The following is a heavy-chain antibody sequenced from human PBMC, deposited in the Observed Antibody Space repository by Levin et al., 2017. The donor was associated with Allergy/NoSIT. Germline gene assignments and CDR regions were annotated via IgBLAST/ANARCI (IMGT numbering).Heavy chain of an antibody. CDR2: IYPRDSDA. J-gene: IGHJ4*02. D-gene: IGHD6-6*01. CDR1: GYDFSNYW. V-gene: IGHV5-51*01. Sequence: GGSLRLSCKGSGYDFSNYWIGWVRQMPGKGLEWMGIIYPRDSDARYSPSFQGQVTISADRSSSTAYLQWSGLKASDTAMYYCARLEDYWGQGTLVTVSS. CDR3: ARLEDY.